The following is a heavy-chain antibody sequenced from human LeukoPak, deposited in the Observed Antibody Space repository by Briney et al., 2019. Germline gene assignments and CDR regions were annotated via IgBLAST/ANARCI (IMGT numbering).Heavy chain of an antibody. CDR1: GGTFSSYA. J-gene: IGHJ1*01. D-gene: IGHD6-19*01. Sequence: ASVKVSCKASGGTFSSYAISWVRQAPGQGLEWIGRIIPIFGTANYAQKFQGRVTITTDESTSTAYMELSSLRSEDTAVYYCASPPPVAGTENSQHWGQGTLVTVSS. V-gene: IGHV1-69*05. CDR2: IIPIFGTA. CDR3: ASPPPVAGTENSQH.